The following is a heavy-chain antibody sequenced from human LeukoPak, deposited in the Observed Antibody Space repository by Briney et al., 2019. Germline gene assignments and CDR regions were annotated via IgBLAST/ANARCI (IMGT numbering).Heavy chain of an antibody. D-gene: IGHD6-13*01. CDR2: IIPIFGTA. V-gene: IGHV1-69*05. J-gene: IGHJ6*03. Sequence: SVKVSCKASGYTFTGCYMHWVRQAPGQGLEWMGGIIPIFGTANYAQKFQGRVTITTDESTSTAYMELSSLRSEDTAVYYCARSGPYSSSWYDYYYYYMDVWGKGTTVTVS. CDR1: GYTFTGCY. CDR3: ARSGPYSSSWYDYYYYYMDV.